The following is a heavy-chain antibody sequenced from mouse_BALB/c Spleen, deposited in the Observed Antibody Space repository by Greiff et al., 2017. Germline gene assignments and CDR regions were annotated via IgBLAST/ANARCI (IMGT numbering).Heavy chain of an antibody. Sequence: QVQLQQSGPGLVQPSQSLSITCTVSGFSLTSYGVHWVRQSPGKGLEWLGVIWSGGSTDYNAAFISRLSISKDNSKSQVFFKMNSLQANDTAIYYSARKQELGYAMDYWGQGTSVTVSS. J-gene: IGHJ4*01. CDR3: ARKQELGYAMDY. V-gene: IGHV2-2*02. CDR1: GFSLTSYG. CDR2: IWSGGST. D-gene: IGHD4-1*01.